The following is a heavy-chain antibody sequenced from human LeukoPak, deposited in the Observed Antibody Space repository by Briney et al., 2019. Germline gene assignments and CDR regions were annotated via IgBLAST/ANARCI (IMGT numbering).Heavy chain of an antibody. J-gene: IGHJ6*02. CDR2: IYYSGST. CDR1: GGSISSYY. Sequence: SETLSLTCTVSGGSISSYYWSWIRQPPGKGLEWIGYIYYSGSTNYNPSLKSRVTISVDTSKNQFSLKLSSVTAGDTAVYYCARGSFRSSFFYYGMDVWGQGTTVTVSS. D-gene: IGHD6-13*01. CDR3: ARGSFRSSFFYYGMDV. V-gene: IGHV4-59*01.